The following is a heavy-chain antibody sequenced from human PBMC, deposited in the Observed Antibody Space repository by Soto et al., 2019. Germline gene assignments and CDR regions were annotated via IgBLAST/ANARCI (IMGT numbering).Heavy chain of an antibody. CDR3: ARQSTGWIWSYGGMDV. Sequence: PGESLTISFTTSGFTSTHYWIDWVRQLPGKGLEWMGIIYPDDSDTRYSPSFQGRVTITADKSTNTAYLQWSSLKASDTAMYYCARQSTGWIWSYGGMDVWGQGTTVTVSS. CDR1: GFTSTHYW. J-gene: IGHJ6*02. CDR2: IYPDDSDT. D-gene: IGHD2-8*02. V-gene: IGHV5-51*01.